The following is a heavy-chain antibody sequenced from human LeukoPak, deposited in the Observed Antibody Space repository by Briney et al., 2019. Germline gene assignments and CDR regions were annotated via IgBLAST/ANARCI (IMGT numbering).Heavy chain of an antibody. CDR2: IWYDGSNK. D-gene: IGHD3-22*01. Sequence: QTGGSLRLSCAASGFNFNDYWMTWVRQAPGKGLEWVAVIWYDGSNKYYADSVKGRFTISRDNSKNTLYLQMNSLRAEDTAVYYCARNPSDSSGYPALWGQGTLVTVSS. V-gene: IGHV3-33*08. CDR3: ARNPSDSSGYPAL. CDR1: GFNFNDYW. J-gene: IGHJ4*02.